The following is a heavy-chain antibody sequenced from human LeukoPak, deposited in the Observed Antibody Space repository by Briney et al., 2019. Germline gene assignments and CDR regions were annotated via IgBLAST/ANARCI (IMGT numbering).Heavy chain of an antibody. Sequence: PSETLSLTCTVSGGSISSSSYYWGWIRHPPGKGLEWIGSIYYSGSTYYNPSLKSRVTISVDTSKNQFSLKLSSVTAADTAVYYCARLRSGWDYWGQGTLVTVSS. CDR2: IYYSGST. CDR3: ARLRSGWDY. V-gene: IGHV4-39*01. J-gene: IGHJ4*02. CDR1: GGSISSSSYY. D-gene: IGHD6-19*01.